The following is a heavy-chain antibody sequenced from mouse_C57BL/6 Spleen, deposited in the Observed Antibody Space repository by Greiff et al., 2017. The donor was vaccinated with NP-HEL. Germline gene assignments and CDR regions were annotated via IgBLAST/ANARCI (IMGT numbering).Heavy chain of an antibody. CDR1: GYTFTSYW. J-gene: IGHJ4*01. V-gene: IGHV1-55*01. CDR2: IYPGSGST. Sequence: QVQLQQPGAELVKPGASVKMSCKASGYTFTSYWITWVKQRPGQGLEWIGDIYPGSGSTNYNEKFKSKATLTVDTSSSTAYMQLSSLTSEDSAVYYCARCRPFNWDGDAMDYWGQGTSVTVSS. D-gene: IGHD4-1*02. CDR3: ARCRPFNWDGDAMDY.